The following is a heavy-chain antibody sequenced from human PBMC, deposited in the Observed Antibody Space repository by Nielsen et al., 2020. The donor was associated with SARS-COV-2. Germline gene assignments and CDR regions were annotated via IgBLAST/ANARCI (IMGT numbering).Heavy chain of an antibody. Sequence: SETLSLTCTVSGGSISSYYWSWIRQPPGKGLAWIGYIYYSGSTNYNPSLKSRVTISVDTSKNQFSLKLSSVTAADTAVYYCARHARDIVLMVYVINWFDPWGQGTLVTVSS. CDR1: GGSISSYY. CDR3: ARHARDIVLMVYVINWFDP. J-gene: IGHJ5*02. CDR2: IYYSGST. D-gene: IGHD2-8*01. V-gene: IGHV4-59*08.